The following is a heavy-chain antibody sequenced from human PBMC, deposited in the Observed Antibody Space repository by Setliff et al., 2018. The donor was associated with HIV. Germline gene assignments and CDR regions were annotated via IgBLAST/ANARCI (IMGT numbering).Heavy chain of an antibody. CDR1: DDSFSTNY. D-gene: IGHD2-21*02. Sequence: SETLSLTCNVSDDSFSTNYWSWVRQPPGKGLEWIGYIYASGSTNYNPSLKSRVTMSVDTSKNQFSLKLSSVTAADTAVYYCARLSGDYYYFDYWGQGTLVTVSS. J-gene: IGHJ4*02. V-gene: IGHV4-4*09. CDR2: IYASGST. CDR3: ARLSGDYYYFDY.